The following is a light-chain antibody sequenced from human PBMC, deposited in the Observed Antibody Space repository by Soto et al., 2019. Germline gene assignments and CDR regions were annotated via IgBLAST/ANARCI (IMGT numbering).Light chain of an antibody. V-gene: IGLV2-14*01. CDR3: SSYTRRSTLV. J-gene: IGLJ3*02. Sequence: QSVLTQPASVSGSPGQSITISCTGTTSDVGGYNFVSWYQQSPGKAPKLMIYEVANRPSGVSDRFSGSKSGNTASLTISGLQAEDEADYYCSSYTRRSTLVFGGGTQLTVL. CDR1: TSDVGGYNF. CDR2: EVA.